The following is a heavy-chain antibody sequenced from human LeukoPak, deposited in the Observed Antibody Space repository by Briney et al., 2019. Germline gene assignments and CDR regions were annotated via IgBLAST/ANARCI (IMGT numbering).Heavy chain of an antibody. CDR3: ARGQCYDSSGCFDY. CDR2: IIPIFGIA. Sequence: ASVKVSCKASGGTFSSYAISWVRQAPGQGLEWMGRIIPIFGIANYAQKFQGRVTITADKSTSTAYMELSSLRSEDTAVYYCARGQCYDSSGCFDYWGQGTLVTVSS. D-gene: IGHD3-22*01. CDR1: GGTFSSYA. V-gene: IGHV1-69*04. J-gene: IGHJ4*02.